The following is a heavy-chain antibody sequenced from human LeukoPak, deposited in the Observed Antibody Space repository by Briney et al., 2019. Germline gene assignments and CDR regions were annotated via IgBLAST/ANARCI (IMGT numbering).Heavy chain of an antibody. Sequence: GRSLRLSCAASGFTFDDYAMHWVRQAPGKGLEWVSGISWNSGSIGYADSVKGRFTISRDNAKNSLYLQMNSLRAEDTALYYCAKGEVGATIPHDAFDIWGQGTMVTVSS. CDR3: AKGEVGATIPHDAFDI. D-gene: IGHD1-26*01. CDR2: ISWNSGSI. J-gene: IGHJ3*02. CDR1: GFTFDDYA. V-gene: IGHV3-9*01.